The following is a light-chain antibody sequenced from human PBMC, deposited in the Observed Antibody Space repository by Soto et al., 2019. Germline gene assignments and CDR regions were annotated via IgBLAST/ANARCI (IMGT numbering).Light chain of an antibody. J-gene: IGLJ2*01. CDR1: SSDVGGYNY. CDR3: SSYTSSSTVV. V-gene: IGLV2-14*03. Sequence: QSALTQPASVSGSPGQSITISCTGTSSDVGGYNYVSWYQQHPGKAPKLMFYDVSNRPSGVSNRFSGSKSGNTASLTISGLQAEDEADCYCSSYTSSSTVVFGGGTQLTVL. CDR2: DVS.